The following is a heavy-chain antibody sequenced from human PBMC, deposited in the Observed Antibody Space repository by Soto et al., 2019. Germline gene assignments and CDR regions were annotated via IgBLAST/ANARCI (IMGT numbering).Heavy chain of an antibody. CDR3: ARGGYKDS. V-gene: IGHV1-18*01. CDR2: ISTQSGTT. J-gene: IGHJ4*02. D-gene: IGHD5-12*01. Sequence: QVQLVQSGVEVKKPGASMKISCRTSGYTFTNYAINWVRQAPGQGLEWVAWISTQSGTTKYGQRLQGRVTVTTDTSTRTAYMELRNLGSDDTALHDRARGGYKDSWGQGTLVTVSS. CDR1: GYTFTNYA.